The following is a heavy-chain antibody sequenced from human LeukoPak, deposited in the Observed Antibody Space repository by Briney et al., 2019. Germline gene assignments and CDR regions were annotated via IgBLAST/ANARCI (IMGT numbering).Heavy chain of an antibody. Sequence: SETLSLTCTVSGGSISSHYWSWIRQPPGKGLEWIGYIYYSGSTNYNPSLKSRVTISVDTSKNQFSLKLSSVTAADTAVYYCARAQEYYDILTGYYSLPRGYYFDYWGQGTLVTVSS. J-gene: IGHJ4*02. CDR3: ARAQEYYDILTGYYSLPRGYYFDY. CDR1: GGSISSHY. V-gene: IGHV4-59*11. CDR2: IYYSGST. D-gene: IGHD3-9*01.